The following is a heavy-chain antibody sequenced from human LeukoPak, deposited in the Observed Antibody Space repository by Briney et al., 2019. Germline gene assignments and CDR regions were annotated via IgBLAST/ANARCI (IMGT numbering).Heavy chain of an antibody. J-gene: IGHJ3*02. Sequence: SETLSLTCAVYGGSFSGYYWSWIRQPPGKGLEWIGSIYHSGSTFYNPSLKSRVTISVDTSKNQFSLKLSSVTAADTAVYYCARNIWFGEYADAFDIWGQGTMVTVSS. CDR3: ARNIWFGEYADAFDI. CDR2: IYHSGST. CDR1: GGSFSGYY. D-gene: IGHD3-10*01. V-gene: IGHV4-34*01.